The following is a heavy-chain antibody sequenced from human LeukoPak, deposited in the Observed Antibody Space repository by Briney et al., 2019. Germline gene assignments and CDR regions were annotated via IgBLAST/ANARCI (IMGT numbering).Heavy chain of an antibody. Sequence: PSETLSLTCTVSGASISSGDYYWSWIRQPPGKGLEWIGNIYYSGSTNYNPSLKSRVTISVDTSKNQFSLKLSSVTAADTAVYYCARSRGYSGYAYDAFDIWGQGTMVTVSS. J-gene: IGHJ3*02. V-gene: IGHV4-61*08. D-gene: IGHD5-12*01. CDR2: IYYSGST. CDR1: GASISSGDYY. CDR3: ARSRGYSGYAYDAFDI.